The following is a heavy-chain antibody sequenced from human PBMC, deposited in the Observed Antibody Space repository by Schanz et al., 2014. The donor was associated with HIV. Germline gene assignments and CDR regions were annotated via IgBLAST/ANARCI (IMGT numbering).Heavy chain of an antibody. CDR2: IDTRSNYK. V-gene: IGHV3-21*04. Sequence: EVQLAESVGGLVKPGGSLRLSCTASGFTFSTYTMNWVRKAPGKGLEWVSSIDTRSNYKYYADSVMGRFTISRDNAKNSMFLQMNSLRGEDTAVYYCAREKDLGYSSTLGFWGQGTLVTVSS. CDR3: AREKDLGYSSTLGF. CDR1: GFTFSTYT. D-gene: IGHD6-13*01. J-gene: IGHJ4*02.